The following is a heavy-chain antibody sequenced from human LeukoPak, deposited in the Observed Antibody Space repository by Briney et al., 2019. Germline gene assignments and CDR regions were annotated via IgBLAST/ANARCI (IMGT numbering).Heavy chain of an antibody. CDR2: INEGGNDK. J-gene: IGHJ4*02. V-gene: IGHV3-7*03. CDR3: AKRGSEVGETVAPGDY. CDR1: EFTFTKHW. D-gene: IGHD1-26*01. Sequence: GGSLRLSCAASEFTFTKHWMTWVRRAPGKGLEWVASINEGGNDKYYVDSMEGRFTISRDNAKNSLYLQMNSLRVEDTAVYYCAKRGSEVGETVAPGDYWGQGTLVTVSS.